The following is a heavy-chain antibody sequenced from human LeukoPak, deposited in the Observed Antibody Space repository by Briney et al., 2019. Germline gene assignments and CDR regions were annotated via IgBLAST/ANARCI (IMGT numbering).Heavy chain of an antibody. V-gene: IGHV4-4*07. D-gene: IGHD6-13*01. CDR3: ARDLTAAGLCWLDP. CDR1: GGSISSYY. CDR2: IYTSGST. Sequence: SETLSLTCTVSGGSISSYYWSWIRQPAGKGLEWIGRIYTSGSTNYNPSLKSRVTMSVDTSKNQFSLKLSSVTAADTAVYYCARDLTAAGLCWLDPWGQGTLVSVSS. J-gene: IGHJ5*02.